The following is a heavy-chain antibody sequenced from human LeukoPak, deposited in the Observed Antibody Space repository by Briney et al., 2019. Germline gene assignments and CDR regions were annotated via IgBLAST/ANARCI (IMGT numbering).Heavy chain of an antibody. CDR3: ARDFSSKNWFDT. CDR2: IYSSGSTSGST. CDR1: GGSISSYY. V-gene: IGHV4-4*07. J-gene: IGHJ5*02. D-gene: IGHD2/OR15-2a*01. Sequence: KPSETLSLTCTVSGGSISSYYWSWIRQPAGKGLEWIGRIYSSGSTSGSTNYNPSLKSRVTMSLDTSKNQFSLKLSSVTAADTAVYYCARDFSSKNWFDTWGQGTLVTVSS.